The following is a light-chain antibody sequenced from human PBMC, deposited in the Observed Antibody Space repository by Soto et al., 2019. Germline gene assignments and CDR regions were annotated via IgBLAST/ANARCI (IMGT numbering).Light chain of an antibody. J-gene: IGKJ2*02. CDR2: GAS. V-gene: IGKV3-15*01. CDR1: QSVSNN. CDR3: QQYNNWPPCT. Sequence: EIVMTQSPATLSVSPGERATLSCRASQSVSNNLAWYQQKPGQAPMLLLYGASTRATGIPARFSGSGSGTEFTLTISSLQSEDFAVYYCQQYNNWPPCTFGQGTKLEIK.